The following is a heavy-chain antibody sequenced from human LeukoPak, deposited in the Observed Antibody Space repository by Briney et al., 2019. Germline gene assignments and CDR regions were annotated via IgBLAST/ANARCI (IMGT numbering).Heavy chain of an antibody. CDR2: IWYDGSNK. CDR3: ARGGSSGATYFDY. CDR1: GFTFSSYG. D-gene: IGHD6-19*01. Sequence: PGGSLRLSCAASGFTFSSYGMHWGRQAPGKGLEWVAVIWYDGSNKYYADSVKGRFTISRDNSKNTLYLQMNSLRAEDTAVYYCARGGSSGATYFDYWGQGTLVTVSS. V-gene: IGHV3-33*01. J-gene: IGHJ4*02.